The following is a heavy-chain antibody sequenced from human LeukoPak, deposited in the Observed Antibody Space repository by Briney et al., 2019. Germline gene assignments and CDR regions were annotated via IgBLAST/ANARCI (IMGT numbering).Heavy chain of an antibody. CDR1: GYTFTSYD. Sequence: ASVTVSCTASGYTFTSYDINWVRQATGQGLEWMGWMNPNSGNTGYAQKFQGRVTMTRNTSISTAYMELSSLRSEDTAVYYCARERFLEWFSLSMDVWGQGTTVTVS. CDR3: ARERFLEWFSLSMDV. V-gene: IGHV1-8*01. J-gene: IGHJ6*02. D-gene: IGHD3-3*01. CDR2: MNPNSGNT.